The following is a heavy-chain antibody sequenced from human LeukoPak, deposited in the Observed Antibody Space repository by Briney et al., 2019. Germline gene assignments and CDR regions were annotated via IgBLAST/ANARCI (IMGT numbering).Heavy chain of an antibody. Sequence: PGGSLRLSCAASGFTFSSYSMNWVRQAPGKGLEWVSSISSSSSYIYYADSVKGRFTISRDNAKNSLYLQMNSLRAEDTAVYYCARDVITTGTPDYYYYGMDVWGQGTTVTVSS. V-gene: IGHV3-21*01. CDR3: ARDVITTGTPDYYYYGMDV. J-gene: IGHJ6*02. CDR2: ISSSSSYI. CDR1: GFTFSSYS. D-gene: IGHD1-1*01.